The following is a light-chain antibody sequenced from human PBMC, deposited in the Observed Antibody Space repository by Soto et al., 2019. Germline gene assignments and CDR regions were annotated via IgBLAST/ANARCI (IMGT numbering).Light chain of an antibody. Sequence: QSVLTQPPSASGSPGQSVTISCTGTSSDVGGYDYVSWYQQHPGKAPKLMIYEVSKRPSGVPDRFSGSKSGNTASLTVSGLQAEDEADYYCSSYAGSNILVFGGWTKLTVL. V-gene: IGLV2-8*01. CDR3: SSYAGSNILV. CDR1: SSDVGGYDY. J-gene: IGLJ2*01. CDR2: EVS.